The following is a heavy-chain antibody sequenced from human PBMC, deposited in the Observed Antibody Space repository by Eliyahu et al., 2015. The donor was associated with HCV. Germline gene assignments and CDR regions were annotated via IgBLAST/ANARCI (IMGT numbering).Heavy chain of an antibody. D-gene: IGHD3-10*01. CDR3: AKDFFGGPYGMDV. Sequence: VQPGSSLRLSCAASGFDFSDFDMDWVRQAPGKGLEWVASTWFDGTKKLYGDALKGRFTISRDNSKNMVYLQMNTLRPEDTALYYCAKDFFGGPYGMDVWGQGTMVTVSS. V-gene: IGHV3-33*06. CDR2: TWFDGTKK. J-gene: IGHJ6*02. CDR1: GFDFSDFD.